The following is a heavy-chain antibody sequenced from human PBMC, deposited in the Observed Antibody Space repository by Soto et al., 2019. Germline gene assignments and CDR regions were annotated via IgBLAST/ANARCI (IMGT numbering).Heavy chain of an antibody. J-gene: IGHJ2*01. CDR2: ISATGGSI. D-gene: IGHD3-9*01. Sequence: GKGLEWVSSISATGGSIYYADSVKGRFTVSRDNSQNALYLQMSSLRAEDTAVYYCAKAAPFSYQGGDPIRYLCMVLAVQLNRSSDL. CDR3: AKAAPFSYQGGDPIRYLCMVLAVQLNRSSDL. V-gene: IGHV3-23*01.